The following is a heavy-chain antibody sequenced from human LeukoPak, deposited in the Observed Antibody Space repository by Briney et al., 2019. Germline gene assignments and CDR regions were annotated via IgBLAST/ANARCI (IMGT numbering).Heavy chain of an antibody. CDR1: GFTFSSYG. V-gene: IGHV3-23*01. CDR2: ISGSGGST. Sequence: GGSLRLSCTASGFTFSSYGMSWVRQAPGKGLDWVSAISGSGGSTYYADSVKGRFSISRDNSKNTLYLQMNSLRAEDTAVYYCAKDLMRDLWFGESWGQGTLVTISS. CDR3: AKDLMRDLWFGES. J-gene: IGHJ5*02. D-gene: IGHD3-10*01.